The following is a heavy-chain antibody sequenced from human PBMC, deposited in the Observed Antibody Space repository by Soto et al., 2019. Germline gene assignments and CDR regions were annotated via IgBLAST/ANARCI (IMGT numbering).Heavy chain of an antibody. J-gene: IGHJ4*02. Sequence: QVQLVESGGGVVQPGRSLRLSCAASGFTFSSYGMHWVRQAPGKGLGWVEVVWYDGSNKYYADTVKGRFTVSRDNSKNTLYLQMNSLRAEDTAVYYCARDRYSSGWYDLDYWCQGTLVTVSS. CDR3: ARDRYSSGWYDLDY. D-gene: IGHD6-19*01. CDR1: GFTFSSYG. CDR2: VWYDGSNK. V-gene: IGHV3-33*01.